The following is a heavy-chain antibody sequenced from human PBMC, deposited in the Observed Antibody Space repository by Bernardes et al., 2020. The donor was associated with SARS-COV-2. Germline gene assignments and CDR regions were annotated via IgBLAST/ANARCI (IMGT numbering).Heavy chain of an antibody. D-gene: IGHD6-6*01. J-gene: IGHJ6*03. V-gene: IGHV1-18*01. Sequence: ASVKVSCKASGYTFTSYGISWVRQAPGQGLEWMGGIGADNGNTNYAQKLQGRVTMTTDTSTSTAYMELRSLRSDDTAVYYCARARKLYSSSSWVAHMDVWGKGTTVTVSS. CDR1: GYTFTSYG. CDR3: ARARKLYSSSSWVAHMDV. CDR2: IGADNGNT.